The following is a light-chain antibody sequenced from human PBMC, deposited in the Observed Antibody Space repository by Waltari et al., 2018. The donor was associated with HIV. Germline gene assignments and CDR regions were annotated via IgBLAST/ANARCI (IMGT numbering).Light chain of an antibody. Sequence: QSALTQPASVSGFPGHSIPISCTGTSGDVGYYNYVSWYQQHPGKAPKLIIFDVNKRPSGISDRFSGSKSGNTASLTISELQAEDGADYYCCAYVGSSSLTFGGGT. CDR1: SGDVGYYNY. J-gene: IGLJ2*01. CDR3: CAYVGSSSLT. V-gene: IGLV2-23*02. CDR2: DVN.